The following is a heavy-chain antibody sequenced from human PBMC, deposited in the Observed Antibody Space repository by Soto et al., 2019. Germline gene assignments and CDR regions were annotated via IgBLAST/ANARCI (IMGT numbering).Heavy chain of an antibody. Sequence: PSETLSLTCAVYGGSFSGYYWSWIRQPPGKGLEWIGEINHSGSTNYNPSLKSRVTISVDTSKNQFSLKLSSVTAADTAVYYCARIYCSGGSCQQRNFDYWGQGTLVTVSS. CDR1: GGSFSGYY. V-gene: IGHV4-34*01. CDR3: ARIYCSGGSCQQRNFDY. J-gene: IGHJ4*02. CDR2: INHSGST. D-gene: IGHD2-15*01.